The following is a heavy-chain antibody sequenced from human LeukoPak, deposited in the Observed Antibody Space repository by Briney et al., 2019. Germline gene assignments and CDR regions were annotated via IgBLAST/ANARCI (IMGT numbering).Heavy chain of an antibody. J-gene: IGHJ6*03. CDR2: INHSGST. CDR3: ARGYNYYYYMDV. V-gene: IGHV4-34*01. CDR1: GGSFSGYY. Sequence: PSETLSLTCAVYGGSFSGYYWSWIRQPSGKGLEWIGEINHSGSTNYNPSLKSRVTISVDTSKNQFSLKLSSVTAEDTAVYYCARGYNYYYYMDVWGKGTTVTVAS.